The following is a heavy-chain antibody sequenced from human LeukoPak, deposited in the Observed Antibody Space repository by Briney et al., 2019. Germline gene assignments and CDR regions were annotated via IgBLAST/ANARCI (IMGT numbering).Heavy chain of an antibody. Sequence: GGSLRLCCAASGFTFSNYGMHWVRQAPGKGLEWVAAIWYDGSNKYYGDSVKGRFTISRDNSKNTLYLQMNSLRAEDTAVYYCATDYGGPYYFDYWGQGTLVTVSS. V-gene: IGHV3-33*01. D-gene: IGHD4-23*01. J-gene: IGHJ4*02. CDR1: GFTFSNYG. CDR3: ATDYGGPYYFDY. CDR2: IWYDGSNK.